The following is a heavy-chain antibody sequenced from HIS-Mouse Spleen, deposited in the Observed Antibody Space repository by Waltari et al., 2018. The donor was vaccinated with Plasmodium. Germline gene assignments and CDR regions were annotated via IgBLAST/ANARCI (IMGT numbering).Heavy chain of an antibody. CDR3: ARVLGYKAAAGTFVEYFQH. V-gene: IGHV1-2*02. D-gene: IGHD6-13*01. Sequence: QVQLVQSGAEVKKPGASVKVSCKASGYTFTGYYMHWVRQAPGQGLEGMGGSNPNWGGTKYAQKFQGRVTMTRDTSISTAYMELSRLRSDDTAVYYCARVLGYKAAAGTFVEYFQHWGQGTLVTVSS. CDR2: SNPNWGGT. J-gene: IGHJ1*01. CDR1: GYTFTGYY.